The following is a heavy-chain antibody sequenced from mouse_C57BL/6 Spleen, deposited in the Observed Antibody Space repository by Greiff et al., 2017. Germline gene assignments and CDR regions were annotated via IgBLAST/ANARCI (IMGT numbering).Heavy chain of an antibody. V-gene: IGHV1-54*01. CDR2: INPGSGGT. D-gene: IGHD1-1*01. J-gene: IGHJ4*01. CDR1: GYAFTNYL. Sequence: VKLMESGAELVRPGTSVKVSCKASGYAFTNYLIEWVKQRPGQGLEWIGVINPGSGGTNYNEKFKGKATLTADKSSSTAYMQLSSLTSEDSAVYFCARKGVYYGSSSYYYAMDYWGQGTSVTVSS. CDR3: ARKGVYYGSSSYYYAMDY.